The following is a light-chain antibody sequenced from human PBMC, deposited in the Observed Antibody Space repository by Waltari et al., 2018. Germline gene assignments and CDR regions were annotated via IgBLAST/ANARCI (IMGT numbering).Light chain of an antibody. CDR1: QSLSIY. J-gene: IGKJ1*01. CDR2: HAS. CDR3: QHYVSLPVT. Sequence: EIVLTQSPGTLSLSPGERATLSCRASQSLSIYLAWYQQKPGRAPRLLIYHASSRATGVPDRFSGSGSGTDFSLTISILEPEDFAVYYCQHYVSLPVTFGQGTKVEIK. V-gene: IGKV3-20*01.